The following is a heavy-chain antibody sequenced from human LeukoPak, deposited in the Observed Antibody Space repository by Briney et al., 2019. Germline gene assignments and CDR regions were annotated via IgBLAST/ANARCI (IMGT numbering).Heavy chain of an antibody. CDR1: GGSIRNTRHS. V-gene: IGHV4-39*01. D-gene: IGHD4-11*01. CDR3: ARATAV. CDR2: IYYSGRT. Sequence: SETLSLTCTVSGGSIRNTRHSWGWIRQPPGKGLEWIGSIYYSGRTYYNPSLKSRVTISVDTSKNQFSLKLSSVTAADTPVYYCARATAVWGQGALVTVSS. J-gene: IGHJ4*02.